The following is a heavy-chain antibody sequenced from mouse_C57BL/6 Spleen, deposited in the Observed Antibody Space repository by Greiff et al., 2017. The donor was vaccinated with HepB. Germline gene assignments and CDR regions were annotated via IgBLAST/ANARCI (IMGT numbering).Heavy chain of an antibody. J-gene: IGHJ1*03. CDR3: TRHFDV. Sequence: VHVKQSGAELVRPGASVKLSCTASGFNIKDDYMHWVKQRPEQGLEWIGWIDPENGDTEYASKFQGKATITADTSSNTAYLQLSSLTSEDTAVYYCTRHFDVWGTGTTVTVSS. CDR2: IDPENGDT. V-gene: IGHV14-4*01. CDR1: GFNIKDDY.